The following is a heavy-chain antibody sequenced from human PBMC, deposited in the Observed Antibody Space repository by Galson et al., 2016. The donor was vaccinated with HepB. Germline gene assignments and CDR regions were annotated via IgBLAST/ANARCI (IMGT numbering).Heavy chain of an antibody. CDR1: GVSVSTSY. CDR3: AREFGGHCKDASCRYFDT. Sequence: SLRLSCAGSGVSVSTSYISWVRQAPGKGLEWVSVMYNSGGTTYAESVRGRFTVYRDNSKNTLYLQMNGLRAEDTAVYYCAREFGGHCKDASCRYFDTWGQGTLVTVSS. D-gene: IGHD3-16*01. J-gene: IGHJ4*02. CDR2: MYNSGGT. V-gene: IGHV3-53*01.